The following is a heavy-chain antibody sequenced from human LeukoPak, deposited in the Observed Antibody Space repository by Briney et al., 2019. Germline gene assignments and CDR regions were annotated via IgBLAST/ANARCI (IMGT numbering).Heavy chain of an antibody. CDR1: GFTFSSYA. V-gene: IGHV3-23*01. CDR2: ISDKGGST. CDR3: AKRGSGPNYRLYYFDY. Sequence: PGGSLRLSCAASGFTFSSYAMSWVRQAPGKGLEWVSAISDKGGSTYYADSVKGRFTISRDNSKNTLYLQMNTLRAEDTAIYYCAKRGSGPNYRLYYFDYWGQGTLVTVSS. J-gene: IGHJ4*02. D-gene: IGHD4/OR15-4a*01.